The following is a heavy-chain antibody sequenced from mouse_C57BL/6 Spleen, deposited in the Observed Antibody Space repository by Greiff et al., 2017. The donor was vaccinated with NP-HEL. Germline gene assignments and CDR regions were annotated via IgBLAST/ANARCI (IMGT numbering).Heavy chain of an antibody. CDR1: GYTFTSYW. J-gene: IGHJ1*03. V-gene: IGHV1-61*01. CDR3: ARYDGYYRYFDV. Sequence: VQLQQPGAELVRPGSSVKLSCKASGYTFTSYWMDWVKQRPGQGLEWIGNIYPSDSETHYNQKFKDKATLTVDKSSSTAYMQLSSLTSEDSAVYYCARYDGYYRYFDVWGTGTTVTVSS. CDR2: IYPSDSET. D-gene: IGHD2-3*01.